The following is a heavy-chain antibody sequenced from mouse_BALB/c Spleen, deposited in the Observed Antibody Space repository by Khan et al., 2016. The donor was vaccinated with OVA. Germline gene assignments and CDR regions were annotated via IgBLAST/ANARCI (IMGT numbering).Heavy chain of an antibody. CDR3: TRGGGGNRFAY. Sequence: QVQLKQSGAELVRPGVSVKISCKGSGYTFTDFTLHWMKQSHTKSLEWIGVISTYYGDATYNQKFKGKATMTVDKASSTAYLELARLTSEDSVIYYCTRGGGGNRFAYWGQGTLVTVSA. V-gene: IGHV1S137*01. CDR1: GYTFTDFT. CDR2: ISTYYGDA. J-gene: IGHJ3*01.